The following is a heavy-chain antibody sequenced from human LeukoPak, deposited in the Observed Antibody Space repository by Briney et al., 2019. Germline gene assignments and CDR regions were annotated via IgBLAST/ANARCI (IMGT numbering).Heavy chain of an antibody. V-gene: IGHV4-59*08. CDR1: GVSIFSSY. J-gene: IGHJ4*02. Sequence: PSETLSLTCTVSGVSIFSSYWNWVRQPPGKGLEWIGYVHYSGSTNYNPSLKRRVTISVDTSKSQFSLKLSSATAADTAVYYCATGRSIRYFDYWGQGTLLTVSS. CDR2: VHYSGST. CDR3: ATGRSIRYFDY. D-gene: IGHD3-9*01.